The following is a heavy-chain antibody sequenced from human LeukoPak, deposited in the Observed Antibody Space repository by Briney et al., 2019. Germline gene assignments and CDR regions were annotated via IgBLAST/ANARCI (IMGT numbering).Heavy chain of an antibody. CDR1: GVSISSHY. Sequence: SETLSLTCTVSGVSISSHYWSWIRQPPGKGLEWIWSIYYSGSTNYNPSLKSRVTISVDTSKSQFSLKLSSVTAADTPVYYCARWAYLTGYYYDSSGYHFDYWGQGTLVTVSS. J-gene: IGHJ4*02. V-gene: IGHV4-59*11. CDR3: ARWAYLTGYYYDSSGYHFDY. D-gene: IGHD3-22*01. CDR2: IYYSGST.